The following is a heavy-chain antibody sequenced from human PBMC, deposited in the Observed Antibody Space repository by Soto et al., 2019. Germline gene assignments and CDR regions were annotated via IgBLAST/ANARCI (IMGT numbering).Heavy chain of an antibody. CDR1: GFTFSSYW. Sequence: GGSLRLSCAASGFTFSSYWMSWVRQAPGKGLEWVANIKQDGSEKYYVDSVKGRFTISRDNAKNSLYLQMNSLRAEDTAVYYCARVDVIAARPWGAFDIWGQGTMVTVSS. V-gene: IGHV3-7*01. CDR3: ARVDVIAARPWGAFDI. D-gene: IGHD6-6*01. J-gene: IGHJ3*02. CDR2: IKQDGSEK.